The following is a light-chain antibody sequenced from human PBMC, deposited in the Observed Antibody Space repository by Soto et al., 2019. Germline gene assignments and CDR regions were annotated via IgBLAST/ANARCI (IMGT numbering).Light chain of an antibody. J-gene: IGKJ5*01. CDR2: DAS. CDR1: QSVSSY. CDR3: QQRSNWRIT. V-gene: IGKV3-11*01. Sequence: EIVLTQSPATLSLSPGERATLSCRASQSVSSYLAWYQQKPGQAPRLLIYDASNRATGIPARFSGSASGTVFTLSISSLEPEDFAVYYCQQRSNWRITFGQGTRLEIK.